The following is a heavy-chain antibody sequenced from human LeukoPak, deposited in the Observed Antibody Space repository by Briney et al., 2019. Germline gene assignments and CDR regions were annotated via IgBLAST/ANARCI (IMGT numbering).Heavy chain of an antibody. CDR3: ARSRAAAGTGSWFDP. Sequence: PGRSLRLSCAASGFTFSSYGMHWVRQAPGKGLEWVAVIWYDGSNKYYADSVKGRFTISRDNSKNTLYLQMNSLRAEDTAVYYCARSRAAAGTGSWFDPWGQGTLVTVSS. D-gene: IGHD6-13*01. V-gene: IGHV3-33*01. CDR1: GFTFSSYG. CDR2: IWYDGSNK. J-gene: IGHJ5*02.